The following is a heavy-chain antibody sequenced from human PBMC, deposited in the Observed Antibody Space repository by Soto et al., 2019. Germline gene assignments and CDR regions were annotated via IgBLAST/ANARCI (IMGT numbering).Heavy chain of an antibody. J-gene: IGHJ4*02. CDR1: GFTFTNVA. D-gene: IGHD1-1*01. Sequence: HPGGSLRLSCAASGFTFTNVAMTWVRHAPGKGLEWVSTITDSGGSTDYADSVKGRFTISRDNSKSTLYLQMNNLRADDTAVYYCAKLYWNPRYFDYWGQGARVTVSS. CDR2: ITDSGGST. CDR3: AKLYWNPRYFDY. V-gene: IGHV3-23*01.